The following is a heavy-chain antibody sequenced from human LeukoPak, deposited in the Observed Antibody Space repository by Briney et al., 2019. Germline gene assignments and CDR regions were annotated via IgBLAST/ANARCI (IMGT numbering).Heavy chain of an antibody. CDR2: ISYDGSSK. CDR3: ARGRYTSSPYFDY. Sequence: GGSLRLSCAASGFTFSTYAMHWVRQAPGKGLEWVAVISYDGSSKYYADSVKGRFTISRDNSKNTLYLQMNSLRADDTAVYYCARGRYTSSPYFDYWGQGALVTVSS. CDR1: GFTFSTYA. D-gene: IGHD6-6*01. J-gene: IGHJ4*02. V-gene: IGHV3-30-3*01.